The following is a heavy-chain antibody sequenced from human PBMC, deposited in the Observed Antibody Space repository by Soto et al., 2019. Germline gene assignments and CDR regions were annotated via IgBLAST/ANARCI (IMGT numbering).Heavy chain of an antibody. J-gene: IGHJ6*02. CDR3: ARDGYASSGYWHGMDV. CDR2: ISSSSSYI. Sequence: EVQLVESGGGLVKPGGSLRLSCAASGFTFSSYSMNWVRQAPGKGLEWVSSISSSSSYIYYADSVKGRFTISRDNAKNSLYLQMNSLRAEDTAVYYCARDGYASSGYWHGMDVWGQGTTFTVSS. V-gene: IGHV3-21*01. D-gene: IGHD3-22*01. CDR1: GFTFSSYS.